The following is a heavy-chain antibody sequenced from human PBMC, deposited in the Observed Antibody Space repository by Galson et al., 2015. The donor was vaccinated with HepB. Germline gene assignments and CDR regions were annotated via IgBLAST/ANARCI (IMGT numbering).Heavy chain of an antibody. CDR3: ATHPTRGFFFFDY. Sequence: SVKVSCKVSGYTLTELSMHWVRQAPGKGLEWMGGFDPEDGETIYAQKFQGRVTMTEDTSTDTAYMELSSLRSEDTAVYYCATHPTRGFFFFDYWGQGTLVTVSS. J-gene: IGHJ4*02. D-gene: IGHD5-24*01. CDR2: FDPEDGET. V-gene: IGHV1-24*01. CDR1: GYTLTELS.